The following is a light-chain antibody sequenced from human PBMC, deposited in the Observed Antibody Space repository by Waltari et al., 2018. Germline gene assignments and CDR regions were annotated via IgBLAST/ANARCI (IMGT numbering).Light chain of an antibody. CDR1: SSDVGAYNY. V-gene: IGLV2-11*01. J-gene: IGLJ3*02. CDR2: DVI. CDR3: CSYAGSYTWL. Sequence: QSALTQPRSVSGSPGQSVTISCTGTSSDVGAYNYVSWYQQHPGKPPKLMIYDVIKRTSGVPDRISAYKSCNTASLTISGLQADDEADYYCCSYAGSYTWLFGGGTKLTGL.